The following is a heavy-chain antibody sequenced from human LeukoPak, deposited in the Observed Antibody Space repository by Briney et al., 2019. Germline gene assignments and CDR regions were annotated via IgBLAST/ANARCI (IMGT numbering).Heavy chain of an antibody. CDR2: IYHSGST. CDR3: ARGGEAYCGGDCYSGAFDI. V-gene: IGHV4-38-2*02. Sequence: PSETLSLTCTVSGYSISSGYYWGWIRQPPGKGLEWIGCIYHSGSTYYNPSLKSRVTISVDTSKNQFSLKLSSVTAADTAVYYCARGGEAYCGGDCYSGAFDIWGLGTKVTVSS. CDR1: GYSISSGYY. D-gene: IGHD2-21*02. J-gene: IGHJ3*02.